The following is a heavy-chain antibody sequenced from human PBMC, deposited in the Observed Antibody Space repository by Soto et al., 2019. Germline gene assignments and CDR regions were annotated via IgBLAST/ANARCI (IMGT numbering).Heavy chain of an antibody. CDR2: ISWDSSTI. CDR1: GFTFDNCG. J-gene: IGHJ4*02. V-gene: IGHV3-9*01. CDR3: VQGRYPTMATPLDH. Sequence: EVQLVESGGGLVQPGRSLRLSCAASGFTFDNCGMHWVRQAPGKGLEWVAGISWDSSTIGYADSMKGRLIISRDDAKNSLYLQMDSLRGEDTALYYCVQGRYPTMATPLDHWGQGTQVIVSS. D-gene: IGHD2-15*01.